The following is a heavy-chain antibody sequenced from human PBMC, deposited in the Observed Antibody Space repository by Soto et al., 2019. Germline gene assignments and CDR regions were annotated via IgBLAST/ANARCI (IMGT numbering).Heavy chain of an antibody. Sequence: PGESLKISCKTSGYSFISYWVAWVRQLPGKGLEWMGTFYPGDSTSTYSPSFQGQVTISVDRSISTAYLQLSSLKASDTAMYYCARIIGYCRNNYCYWTFEIWGQGTRVTVSS. V-gene: IGHV5-51*01. CDR3: ARIIGYCRNNYCYWTFEI. D-gene: IGHD2-15*01. CDR1: GYSFISYW. CDR2: FYPGDSTS. J-gene: IGHJ3*02.